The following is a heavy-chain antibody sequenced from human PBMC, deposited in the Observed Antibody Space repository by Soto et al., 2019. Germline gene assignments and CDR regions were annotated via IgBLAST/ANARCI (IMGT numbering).Heavy chain of an antibody. J-gene: IGHJ3*02. CDR1: GFTFSSYW. CDR3: VSYPYEYDAFDI. CDR2: INSDGSST. V-gene: IGHV3-74*01. D-gene: IGHD3-3*01. Sequence: GGSLRLSCAASGFTFSSYWMHWVRQAPGKGLVWVSRINSDGSSTSYADSVKGRFTISRDNAKNTLYLQMNSLRAEDTAVYYCVSYPYEYDAFDIWGQGTMVTVSS.